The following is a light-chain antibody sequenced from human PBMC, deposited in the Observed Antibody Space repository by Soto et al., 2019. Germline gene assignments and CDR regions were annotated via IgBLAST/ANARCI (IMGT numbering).Light chain of an antibody. V-gene: IGLV2-11*01. CDR1: SSDVGAYDY. CDR2: DVT. CDR3: CSYAGSYNWV. Sequence: QSALTQPRSVSESPGQSVTISCTGTSSDVGAYDYVSWYQQHPGKAPQLMIYDVTKRPSGVPHRFSGSRSGNTASLTISGLQAEDDADYYCCSYAGSYNWVFGGGTKLTVL. J-gene: IGLJ2*01.